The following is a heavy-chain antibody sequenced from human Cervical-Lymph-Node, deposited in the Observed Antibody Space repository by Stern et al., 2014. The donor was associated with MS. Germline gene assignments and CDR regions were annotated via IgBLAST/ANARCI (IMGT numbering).Heavy chain of an antibody. CDR2: INPNTGHP. D-gene: IGHD3-10*01. CDR3: ARDLYYYASEPGYYYYYYGMDV. CDR1: GYTFTRYG. Sequence: VQLVESGSELKKPGASVKVSCKASGYTFTRYGINWVRQAPGQGLEWMGWINPNTGHPTYAQGFTGRFVFSLDTSVGTAYLQISSLKAEDTAVYYCARDLYYYASEPGYYYYYYGMDVWGQGTTVTVSS. J-gene: IGHJ6*02. V-gene: IGHV7-4-1*02.